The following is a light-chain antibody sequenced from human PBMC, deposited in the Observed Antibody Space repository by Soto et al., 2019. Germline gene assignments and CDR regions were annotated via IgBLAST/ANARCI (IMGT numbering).Light chain of an antibody. V-gene: IGKV3-20*01. CDR1: QTVRNNY. CDR2: GAS. J-gene: IGKJ4*01. CDR3: QQYSASPLT. Sequence: EIVLTQSPDTLSLSPGERATLSCRASQTVRNNYVAWYQQRPGQAPRLLISGASSRATGIPDRFSGSGSGTDFTLTISRLEPEDFALYYCQQYSASPLTFGGGTRVEIK.